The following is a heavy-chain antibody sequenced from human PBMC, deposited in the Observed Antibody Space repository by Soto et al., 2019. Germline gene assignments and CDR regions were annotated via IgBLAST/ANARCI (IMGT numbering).Heavy chain of an antibody. Sequence: QVQLVQSGAEVKKPGASVKVSCKASGYTVTSYGISWVRQAPGQGLEWMGWISAYNGNTNYAQKLQGRVTMTPDTSPSTAYMERRSLRSDDTAVYYCARPRGYSYGFHYWGQGTLVTVSS. D-gene: IGHD5-18*01. J-gene: IGHJ4*02. CDR2: ISAYNGNT. CDR3: ARPRGYSYGFHY. CDR1: GYTVTSYG. V-gene: IGHV1-18*01.